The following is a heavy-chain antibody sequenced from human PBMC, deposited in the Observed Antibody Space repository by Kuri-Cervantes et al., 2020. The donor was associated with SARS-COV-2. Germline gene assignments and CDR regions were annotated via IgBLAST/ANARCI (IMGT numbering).Heavy chain of an antibody. D-gene: IGHD3-3*01. Sequence: GESLKISCTASGFTFGDYAMSWVRQAPGKGLEWVSYISSSGSTIYYADSVKGRFTISRDNAKNSLYLQMNSLRAEDTAVYYCARLDFWSGYWVDYWGQGTLVTVSS. CDR1: GFTFGDYA. V-gene: IGHV3-11*04. CDR3: ARLDFWSGYWVDY. CDR2: ISSSGSTI. J-gene: IGHJ4*02.